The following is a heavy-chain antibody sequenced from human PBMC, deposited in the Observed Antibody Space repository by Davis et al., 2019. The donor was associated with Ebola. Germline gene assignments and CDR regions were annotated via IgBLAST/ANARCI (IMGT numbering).Heavy chain of an antibody. V-gene: IGHV3-21*06. D-gene: IGHD3-3*01. CDR3: ASGPYDFWSAYFHY. CDR1: GFTFSSYS. CDR2: ISTSSSYI. Sequence: GESLKISCAASGFTFSSYSMNWVRQAPGKGLEWVSFISTSSSYIYYADSVKGRFTISRDNAKNMLYLQMNSLRADDTGVYYCASGPYDFWSAYFHYWGQGSLVTVSS. J-gene: IGHJ4*02.